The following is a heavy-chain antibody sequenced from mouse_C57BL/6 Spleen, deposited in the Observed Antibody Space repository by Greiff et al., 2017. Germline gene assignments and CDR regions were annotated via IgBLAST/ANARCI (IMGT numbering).Heavy chain of an antibody. Sequence: EVQLMESGPGLAKPSQTLSLTCSATGYSITSYYWNWIRQFPGHKLEYMGYISSSGSTYYNPSLKSRLSITLDTSKNQYYLQLHSVTTEDTATYCWARSGDGYSGYFEVWGTGTTVTVSS. V-gene: IGHV3-8*01. D-gene: IGHD2-3*01. CDR2: ISSSGST. CDR1: GYSITSYY. J-gene: IGHJ1*03. CDR3: ARSGDGYSGYFEV.